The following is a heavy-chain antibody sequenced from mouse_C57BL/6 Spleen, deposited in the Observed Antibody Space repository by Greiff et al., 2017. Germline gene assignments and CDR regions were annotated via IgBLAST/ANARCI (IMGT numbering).Heavy chain of an antibody. J-gene: IGHJ4*01. CDR3: ARYYSSYVYYAMDY. CDR1: GFTFSDYG. D-gene: IGHD2-5*01. CDR2: ISSRSSTI. Sequence: DVQLVEPGGGLVEPGGSLKLSCAASGFTFSDYGMHWVRQAPEKGLEWVAYISSRSSTIYYADTVKGRFTISRDHAKNTLFLQMTSLRSADTAMYYFARYYSSYVYYAMDYWGQGTSVTVSS. V-gene: IGHV5-17*01.